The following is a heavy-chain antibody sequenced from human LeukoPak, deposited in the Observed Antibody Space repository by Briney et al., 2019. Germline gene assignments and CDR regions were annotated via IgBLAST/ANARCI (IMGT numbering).Heavy chain of an antibody. V-gene: IGHV1-8*01. CDR2: MNPNSGNT. CDR1: GYTFTSYD. Sequence: ASVKVSCKASGYTFTSYDINWVRQATGQGLEWMGWMNPNSGNTGYAQKFQGRATMTRNTSISTAYMELSSLRSEDTAVYYCARAQYYDFWSGYWGGFNWLDPWGQGTLVTVSS. D-gene: IGHD3-3*01. J-gene: IGHJ5*02. CDR3: ARAQYYDFWSGYWGGFNWLDP.